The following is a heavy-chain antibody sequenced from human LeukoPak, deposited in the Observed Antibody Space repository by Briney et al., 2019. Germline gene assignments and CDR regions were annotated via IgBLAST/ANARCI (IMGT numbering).Heavy chain of an antibody. J-gene: IGHJ4*02. CDR2: VSGSGGIT. D-gene: IGHD6-19*01. V-gene: IGHV3-23*01. Sequence: GGSLRLSCAASGFTFNSYAMTWVRQAPGKGLEGVSHVSGSGGITYYADSVKGRFTIFRDNSKNTLYLQMNSLRAEDTDVYYCAKTTAGNSSGRNPGWPVDYWGQGTLVTVSS. CDR1: GFTFNSYA. CDR3: AKTTAGNSSGRNPGWPVDY.